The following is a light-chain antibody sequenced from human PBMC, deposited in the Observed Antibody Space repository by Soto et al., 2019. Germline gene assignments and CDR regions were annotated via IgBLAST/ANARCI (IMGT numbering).Light chain of an antibody. Sequence: EIVLTQSPGTLSLSPGARATLSCRASQSVSSSYLAWYQQKPGQAPRLLIYGASSRATGIPDRFSGSGSGTDFTLTISRLEPEDCAVYYCQQYGSAYTFGQGTKLEIK. V-gene: IGKV3-20*01. CDR3: QQYGSAYT. CDR1: QSVSSSY. J-gene: IGKJ2*01. CDR2: GAS.